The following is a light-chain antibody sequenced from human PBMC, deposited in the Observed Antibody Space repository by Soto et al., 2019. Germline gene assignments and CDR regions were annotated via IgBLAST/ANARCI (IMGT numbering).Light chain of an antibody. J-gene: IGLJ2*01. CDR1: SGHSSYA. CDR3: RTWGSGIRVV. V-gene: IGLV4-69*01. CDR2: LNSDGSH. Sequence: QLVLTQSPSASASLGASVKLTCTLSSGHSSYAIAWHQQQPEKGPRYLMKLNSDGSHRKGDGIPDRFSGSSSGAERYLTSSSLQSEDEADYYCRTWGSGIRVVFGGGTKLTVL.